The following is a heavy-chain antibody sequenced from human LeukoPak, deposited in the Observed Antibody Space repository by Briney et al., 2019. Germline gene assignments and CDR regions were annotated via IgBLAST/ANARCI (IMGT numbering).Heavy chain of an antibody. CDR2: INPNAGDT. D-gene: IGHD2-15*01. V-gene: IGHV1-2*02. CDR1: GYTFTDSY. J-gene: IGHJ4*02. Sequence: SLKVSCKTSGYTFTDSYMHWVRQAPGQGLEWIGWINPNAGDTTYAQGFHGRVTMTRDTSISTVYMELNSLKLDDTAVYYCAREGRVGVPFDYWGQGALVTVSS. CDR3: AREGRVGVPFDY.